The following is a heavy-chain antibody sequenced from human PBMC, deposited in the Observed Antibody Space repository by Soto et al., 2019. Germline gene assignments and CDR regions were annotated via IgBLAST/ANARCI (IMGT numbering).Heavy chain of an antibody. CDR1: GESFSGYI. Sequence: SETLSLTCAVYGESFSGYIWTWIRQTPGKGLQRIGQINHSGSASYNPSLKSRVTISVHTSNSQFSLELSSVTAADTAVYYCARGLITGSHYSGGWYYFDSWGQGTQVTVSS. CDR2: INHSGSA. J-gene: IGHJ4*02. CDR3: ARGLITGSHYSGGWYYFDS. V-gene: IGHV4-34*01. D-gene: IGHD6-19*01.